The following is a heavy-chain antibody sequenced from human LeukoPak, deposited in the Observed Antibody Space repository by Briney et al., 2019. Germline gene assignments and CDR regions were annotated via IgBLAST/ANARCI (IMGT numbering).Heavy chain of an antibody. CDR2: ISYDGSNK. CDR3: ARDGYIDFWSGYLPYYYYGMDV. D-gene: IGHD3-3*01. Sequence: GGSLRLSCAASGFTFSSYGMHWVRQAPGKGLEWVAVISYDGSNKYYADSVKGRFTISRDNSKNTLYLQMNSLRAEDTAVYYCARDGYIDFWSGYLPYYYYGMDVWGQGTTVTVSS. V-gene: IGHV3-30*19. CDR1: GFTFSSYG. J-gene: IGHJ6*02.